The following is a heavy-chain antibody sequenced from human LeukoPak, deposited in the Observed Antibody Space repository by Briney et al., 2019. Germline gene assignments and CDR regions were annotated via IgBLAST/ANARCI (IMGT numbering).Heavy chain of an antibody. Sequence: GGSLRLSCSASGFTFSNYAMHWVRQAPGKGLDYVSAISSNGGSTYYADSVRGRFTISRDNSKNTLYLQMSSLRAEDTAVYYCVKGKGIAVTSLDYWGQGTLVTVSS. V-gene: IGHV3-64D*06. J-gene: IGHJ4*02. CDR3: VKGKGIAVTSLDY. CDR1: GFTFSNYA. CDR2: ISSNGGST. D-gene: IGHD6-19*01.